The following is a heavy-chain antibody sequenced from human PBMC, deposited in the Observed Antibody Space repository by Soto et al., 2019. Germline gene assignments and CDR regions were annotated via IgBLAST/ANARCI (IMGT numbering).Heavy chain of an antibody. CDR2: ISAYNGNT. CDR1: GYTFTSYG. Sequence: VQLVQSGAEVKKPGASVKVSCKASGYTFTSYGISSVRQAPGQGLEWMGWISAYNGNTNDAQKLQGRVTMTTDTSASTAYMELRSLRSDATAVNYCARFRDAELPSGYRIWGRGTLYTVS. D-gene: IGHD3-22*01. CDR3: ARFRDAELPSGYRI. J-gene: IGHJ4*02. V-gene: IGHV1-18*01.